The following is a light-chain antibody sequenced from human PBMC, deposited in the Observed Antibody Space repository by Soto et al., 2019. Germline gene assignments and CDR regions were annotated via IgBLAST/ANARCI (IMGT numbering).Light chain of an antibody. J-gene: IGKJ5*01. Sequence: DIVLTQSPDSLPVSLGERATINCKSSQSVFSSSTNKNYIAWYQHKPGQPPKLLIYWTSTRESGVPDRFRGSGSGTDFTLTISSLQAEDVAVYYCQQYYSSPTFGQGTRLEIK. CDR2: WTS. CDR1: QSVFSSSTNKNY. V-gene: IGKV4-1*01. CDR3: QQYYSSPT.